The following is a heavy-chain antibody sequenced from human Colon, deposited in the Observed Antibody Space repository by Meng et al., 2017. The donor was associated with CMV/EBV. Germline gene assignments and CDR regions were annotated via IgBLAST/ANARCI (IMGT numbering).Heavy chain of an antibody. CDR3: ARDSELTSSWYLGHFDN. CDR2: INPNSGDT. D-gene: IGHD6-13*01. J-gene: IGHJ4*02. V-gene: IGHV1-2*02. Sequence: ASVKVSCKASGYTFTGYHIHWVRQPPGQGLEWMGWINPNSGDTSYAQNFQGRVTMTRDTSITTTYMDLSSLTSDDTAVYYCARDSELTSSWYLGHFDNWGQGTLVTVSS. CDR1: GYTFTGYH.